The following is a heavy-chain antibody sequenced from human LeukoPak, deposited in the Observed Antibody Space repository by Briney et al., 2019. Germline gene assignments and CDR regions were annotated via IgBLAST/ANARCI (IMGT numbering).Heavy chain of an antibody. CDR3: AASLVSFDY. CDR2: SDGGDNT. CDR1: GFTVSSNY. V-gene: IGHV3-53*01. Sequence: PGGSLRLSCAASGFTVSSNYMSWVRQAPGKGLEWVSGISDGGDNTYYADSVKGRFTISRDNSKSTLCLQLNSLRAEDTAVYYCAASLVSFDYWGQGTLVTVSS. J-gene: IGHJ4*02.